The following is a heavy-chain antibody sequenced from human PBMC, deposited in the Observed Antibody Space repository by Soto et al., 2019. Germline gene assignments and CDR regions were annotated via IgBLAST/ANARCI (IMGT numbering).Heavy chain of an antibody. CDR1: GFTFSSYV. D-gene: IGHD2-2*01. CDR3: AKDRCSSSSRCFDY. V-gene: IGHV3-23*01. Sequence: GGSLRLSCADSGFTFSSYVMNWVRQAPGKGLEWVSAISGSGGSTYYADSVKGRFTISRDNSKNTLYLQMNSLRAEDTAAYYCAKDRCSSSSRCFDYWGQGTLVTVSS. CDR2: ISGSGGST. J-gene: IGHJ4*02.